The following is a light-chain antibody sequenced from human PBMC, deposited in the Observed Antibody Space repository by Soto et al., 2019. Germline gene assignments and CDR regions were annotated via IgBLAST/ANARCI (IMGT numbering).Light chain of an antibody. V-gene: IGKV1-5*01. CDR1: QSISTY. CDR2: DAS. J-gene: IGKJ4*01. CDR3: QHNDSFPLT. Sequence: DIQMTQSPSTLSASVGDRVTITCRASQSISTYLAWYQQKPGKAPNLLIYDASTLGSGVPSRFSGSGSGTDSTLTISSLQDEDFANYYCQHNDSFPLTFGQGTKVELK.